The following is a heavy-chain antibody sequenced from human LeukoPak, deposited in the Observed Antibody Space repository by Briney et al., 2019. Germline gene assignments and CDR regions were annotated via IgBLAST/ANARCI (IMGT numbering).Heavy chain of an antibody. D-gene: IGHD3-22*01. CDR3: ARESPYYDSSGYYPKPQHFDY. V-gene: IGHV4-34*01. Sequence: SETLSLTCAVYGGSFSGYYWSWIRQPPGKGLEWIGEINHSGSTNYNPSLKSRVTISVDTSKNQFSLKLSSVTAADTAVYYCARESPYYDSSGYYPKPQHFDYWGQGTLVTVSS. CDR2: INHSGST. CDR1: GGSFSGYY. J-gene: IGHJ4*02.